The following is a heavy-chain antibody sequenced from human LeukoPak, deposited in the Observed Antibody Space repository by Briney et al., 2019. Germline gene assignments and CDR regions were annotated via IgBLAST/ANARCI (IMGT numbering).Heavy chain of an antibody. Sequence: GGPLRLSCGASGFTFEEYAMLWVRQSPGKGLEWVSGISWNSGDIAYADSVRGRLTISRDNATTSLYLQMTSLRAEDTALYYCTREKTYQLLYTPLDYWGQGTLVTVSS. CDR3: TREKTYQLLYTPLDY. CDR1: GFTFEEYA. CDR2: ISWNSGDI. D-gene: IGHD2-2*02. V-gene: IGHV3-9*01. J-gene: IGHJ4*02.